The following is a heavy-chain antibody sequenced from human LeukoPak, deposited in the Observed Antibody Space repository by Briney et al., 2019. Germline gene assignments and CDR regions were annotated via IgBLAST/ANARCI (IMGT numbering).Heavy chain of an antibody. CDR2: ISGSGVRT. CDR3: AKARYDTSVYPFDY. Sequence: GGSLRLSCAASGFTFSSYAMSWVRQAPGKGLEWGSSISGSGVRTFYPDSVEGRFTISRDNSKNTVYLQMSSLRADDTAVFYCAKARYDTSVYPFDYWGQGTLVTVSS. J-gene: IGHJ4*02. D-gene: IGHD3-22*01. CDR1: GFTFSSYA. V-gene: IGHV3-23*01.